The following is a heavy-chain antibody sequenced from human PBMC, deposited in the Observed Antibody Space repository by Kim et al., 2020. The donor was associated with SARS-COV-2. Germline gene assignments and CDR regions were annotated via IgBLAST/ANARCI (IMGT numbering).Heavy chain of an antibody. CDR1: GFTFTHFA. CDR3: AKDPVIYYDFWSGRGSYFPY. D-gene: IGHD3-3*01. J-gene: IGHJ4*02. Sequence: GGSLRLSCAASGFTFTHFAMSWVRQAPGKGLEWVSGLSSSGGSTYYADSVKGRFTISRDNSKNTLYLQMNSLRAEDTAIYYCAKDPVIYYDFWSGRGSYFPYWGQGTLVTVSS. CDR2: LSSSGGST. V-gene: IGHV3-23*01.